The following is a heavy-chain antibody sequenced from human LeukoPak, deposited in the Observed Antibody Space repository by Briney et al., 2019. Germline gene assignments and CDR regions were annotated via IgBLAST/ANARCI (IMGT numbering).Heavy chain of an antibody. CDR2: IFYSGST. J-gene: IGHJ4*02. CDR1: GGSISTSNYY. CDR3: ARVPRYYFDY. V-gene: IGHV4-39*07. Sequence: SETLSLTCTVSGGSISTSNYYWGWIRQPPGKGLEWIGNIFYSGSTYYNPSLKSRVTISVDTSKNQFSLKLSSETAADTAVYYCARVPRYYFDYWGQGTLVTVSS.